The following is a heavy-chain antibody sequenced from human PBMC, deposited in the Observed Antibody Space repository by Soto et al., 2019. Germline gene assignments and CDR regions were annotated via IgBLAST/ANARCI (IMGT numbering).Heavy chain of an antibody. CDR2: INTNTGNP. Sequence: ASVKVSFKASGYTFTSYAMNWVRQAPGQGLEWMGWINTNTGNPTYAQGFTGRFVFSLDTSVSTAYLQICSLKAEDTAVYYCARDKHSSSSGYYYYGMDVWGQGTTVTVSS. J-gene: IGHJ6*02. CDR3: ARDKHSSSSGYYYYGMDV. CDR1: GYTFTSYA. D-gene: IGHD6-6*01. V-gene: IGHV7-4-1*01.